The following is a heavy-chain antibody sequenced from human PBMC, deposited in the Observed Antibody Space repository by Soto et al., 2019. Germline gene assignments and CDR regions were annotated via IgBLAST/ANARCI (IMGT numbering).Heavy chain of an antibody. V-gene: IGHV3-7*01. CDR3: ARDQRIAARPVHYYYYGMDV. J-gene: IGHJ6*02. Sequence: GGSLRLSCAASGFTFSSYWMSWVRQAPGKGLEWVANIKQDGSNKYYADSVKGRFTISRDNSKNTLYLQMNSLRAEDTAVYYCARDQRIAARPVHYYYYGMDVWGQGTTVTVSS. CDR1: GFTFSSYW. CDR2: IKQDGSNK. D-gene: IGHD6-6*01.